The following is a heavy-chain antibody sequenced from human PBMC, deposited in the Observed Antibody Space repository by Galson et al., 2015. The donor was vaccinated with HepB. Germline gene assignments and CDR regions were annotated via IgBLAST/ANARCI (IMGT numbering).Heavy chain of an antibody. CDR1: GYTFTSSY. V-gene: IGHV1-46*01. CDR2: INPTGGST. D-gene: IGHD3-9*01. Sequence: SVKVSCKASGYTFTSSYIHWVRQAPGQGLEWMGIINPTGGSTGYAQKYQGRVTMTRDTSTTAVYMYLSSLRSEDTAVYYCASSPRTNYDTLTGYGRGMDVWGQGTTVTVSS. J-gene: IGHJ6*02. CDR3: ASSPRTNYDTLTGYGRGMDV.